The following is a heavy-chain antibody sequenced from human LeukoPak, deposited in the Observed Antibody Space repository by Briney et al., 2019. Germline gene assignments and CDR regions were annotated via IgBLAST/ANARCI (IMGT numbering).Heavy chain of an antibody. D-gene: IGHD6-19*01. CDR1: GFTFSSYA. CDR3: ASTAGYSSGWT. Sequence: GGSLRLSCAASGFTFSSYAMHWVRQAPGKGLEWVAVISYDGSNKYYADSVKGRFTISRDNSKNTLYLQMNSLRAEDTAVYYCASTAGYSSGWTWGQGTLDTVSS. J-gene: IGHJ5*02. V-gene: IGHV3-30-3*01. CDR2: ISYDGSNK.